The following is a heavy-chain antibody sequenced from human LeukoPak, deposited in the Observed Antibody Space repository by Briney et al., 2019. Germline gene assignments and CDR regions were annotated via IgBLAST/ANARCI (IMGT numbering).Heavy chain of an antibody. J-gene: IGHJ3*02. CDR3: ARESIAARPHAFDI. V-gene: IGHV4-59*06. D-gene: IGHD6-6*01. Sequence: KPSETLSLTCTVSGGSISSYYWSWIRQPAGKGLEWIGYIYYSGSTYYNPSLKSRVTISVDTSKNQFSLKLSSVTAADTAVYYCARESIAARPHAFDIWGQGTMVTVSS. CDR2: IYYSGST. CDR1: GGSISSYY.